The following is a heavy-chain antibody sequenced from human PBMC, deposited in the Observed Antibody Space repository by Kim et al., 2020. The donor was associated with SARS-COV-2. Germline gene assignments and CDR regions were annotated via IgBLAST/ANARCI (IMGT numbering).Heavy chain of an antibody. CDR2: ISAYNGNT. CDR3: ARDGYYYDSSGYEYCFDY. Sequence: ASVKVSCKASGYTFTSYGISWVRQAPGQGLEWMGWISAYNGNTNYAQKLQGRVTMTTDTSTSTAYMELRSLRSDDTAVYYCARDGYYYDSSGYEYCFDYWGQGTLVTVSS. J-gene: IGHJ4*02. CDR1: GYTFTSYG. V-gene: IGHV1-18*01. D-gene: IGHD3-22*01.